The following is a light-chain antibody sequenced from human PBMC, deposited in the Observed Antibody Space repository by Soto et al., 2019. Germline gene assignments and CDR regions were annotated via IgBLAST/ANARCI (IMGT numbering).Light chain of an antibody. CDR2: DAS. J-gene: IGKJ1*01. CDR1: QSISSW. Sequence: DIQMTQSPSPLSASVGDRVTITCRASQSISSWLAWYQQKTGKAPKLLIYDASSLESGVPSRFSGSGSGTEFNLTISSLQPDDFATYYCQQYNSYPWTFGQGTKVDIK. V-gene: IGKV1-5*01. CDR3: QQYNSYPWT.